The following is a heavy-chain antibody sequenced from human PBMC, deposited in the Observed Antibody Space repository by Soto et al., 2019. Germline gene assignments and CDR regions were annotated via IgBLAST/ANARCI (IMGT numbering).Heavy chain of an antibody. CDR1: GYSFTSYW. V-gene: IGHV5-10-1*01. CDR3: ARHPPRITIFGVVIGTMDV. D-gene: IGHD3-3*01. CDR2: IDPSDSYT. J-gene: IGHJ6*02. Sequence: GESLKISCKGSGYSFTSYWISWVRQMPGKGLEWMGRIDPSDSYTNYSPSFQGHVTISADKSISTAYLQWSSLKDSDTAMYYCARHPPRITIFGVVIGTMDVWGQGTTVTVSS.